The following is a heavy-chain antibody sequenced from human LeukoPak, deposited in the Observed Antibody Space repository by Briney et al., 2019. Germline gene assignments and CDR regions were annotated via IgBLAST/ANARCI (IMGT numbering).Heavy chain of an antibody. CDR1: GFTFSSYE. V-gene: IGHV3-48*03. D-gene: IGHD6-19*01. Sequence: GGSLRLSCAASGFTFSSYEMNWVRQAPGKGLEWVSYISSSGSTIYYADSVKGRFTISRDNAKNSLCLQMNSLRAEDTAVYYCAGSSGWFVLGYWGQGTLVTVSS. CDR2: ISSSGSTI. J-gene: IGHJ4*02. CDR3: AGSSGWFVLGY.